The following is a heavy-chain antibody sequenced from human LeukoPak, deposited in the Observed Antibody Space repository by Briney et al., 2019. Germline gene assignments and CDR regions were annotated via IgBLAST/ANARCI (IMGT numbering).Heavy chain of an antibody. J-gene: IGHJ5*02. CDR3: ARRRGSMITFGGVIENWFDP. CDR2: IYYSGST. Sequence: SETLSLTCTVSGGSISSSSYYWGWIRQPPGKGLGWTGSIYYSGSTYYNPSLKSRVTISVDTSKNQFSLKLSSVTAADTAVYYCARRRGSMITFGGVIENWFDPWGQGTLVTVSS. V-gene: IGHV4-39*01. D-gene: IGHD3-16*01. CDR1: GGSISSSSYY.